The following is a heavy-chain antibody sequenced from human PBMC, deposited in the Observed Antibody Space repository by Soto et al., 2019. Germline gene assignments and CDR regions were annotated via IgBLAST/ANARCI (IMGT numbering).Heavy chain of an antibody. V-gene: IGHV1-2*04. CDR2: INPNSGGT. J-gene: IGHJ6*02. Sequence: QVQLVQSGAEVKKPGASVKVSCKASGYTFTGYYMHWVRQAPGQGLEWMGWINPNSGGTNYAQKFQGWVTMTRDTSIRTADMELSRLRSDDTAVYYCAREGGNSYGPRYYYYGMDVWGQGTTVTVSS. CDR1: GYTFTGYY. D-gene: IGHD5-18*01. CDR3: AREGGNSYGPRYYYYGMDV.